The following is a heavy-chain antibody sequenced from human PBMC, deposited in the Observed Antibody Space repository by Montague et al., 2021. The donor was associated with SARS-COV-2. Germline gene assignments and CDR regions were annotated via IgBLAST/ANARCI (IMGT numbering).Heavy chain of an antibody. D-gene: IGHD2/OR15-2a*01. CDR1: VFSRTTNGIG. Sequence: PALVKPTQTLTLTCSFSVFSRTTNGIGVPWIRQRPVKALEWLALGFWDDDQRYSPSLNKRLTITKDNSKNQVVLTMSNMYPVDTATYFFAQRPPCDRAEFLPHWGPGPLVTVAS. CDR3: AQRPPCDRAEFLPH. CDR2: GFWDDDQ. V-gene: IGHV2-5*02. J-gene: IGHJ1*01.